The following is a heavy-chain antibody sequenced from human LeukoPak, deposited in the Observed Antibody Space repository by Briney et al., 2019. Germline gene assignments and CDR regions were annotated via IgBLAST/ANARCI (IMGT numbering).Heavy chain of an antibody. D-gene: IGHD5-18*01. J-gene: IGHJ2*01. CDR1: GGSISSSSYY. V-gene: IGHV4-39*01. CDR2: IYYSGST. Sequence: SETLSLTCTVSGGSISSSSYYWGWIRQPPGKGLEWIGSIYYSGSTYYNPSLKSRVTISVDTSKNQFSLKLSSVTAADTAVYYCARRRGGRVRQLWSRGYFDLWGRGTLVTVSS. CDR3: ARRRGGRVRQLWSRGYFDL.